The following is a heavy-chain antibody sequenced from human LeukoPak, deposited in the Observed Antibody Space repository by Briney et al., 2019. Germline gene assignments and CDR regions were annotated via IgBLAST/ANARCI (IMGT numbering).Heavy chain of an antibody. J-gene: IGHJ6*02. CDR3: ARPLSNGHFHDSGGYYPYAMDV. V-gene: IGHV3-30-3*01. CDR2: ISYDGSNK. CDR1: RFTFSSSS. D-gene: IGHD3-22*01. Sequence: GGSLRLSCAASRFTFSSSSMNWVRQAPGKGLEWVAVISYDGSNKFYADSVKGRFTISRDNSKNTLYLQMSSLRAYDTAVYYCARPLSNGHFHDSGGYYPYAMDVWGQGTTVTVSS.